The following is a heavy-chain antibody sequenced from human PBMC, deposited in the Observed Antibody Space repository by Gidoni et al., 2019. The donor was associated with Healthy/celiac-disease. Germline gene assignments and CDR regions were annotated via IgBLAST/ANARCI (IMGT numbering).Heavy chain of an antibody. D-gene: IGHD1-1*01. CDR1: GGSISSYY. V-gene: IGHV4-59*01. J-gene: IGHJ3*02. CDR3: ARDWGGPYNWNDVGYAFDI. CDR2: IYYSGST. Sequence: QVQLQESGPGLVKPSETLSLTCTVSGGSISSYYWSWIRQPPGKGLEWIGYIYYSGSTNYNPSLKSRVTISVDTSKNQFSLKLSSVTAADTAVYYCARDWGGPYNWNDVGYAFDIWGQGTMVTVSS.